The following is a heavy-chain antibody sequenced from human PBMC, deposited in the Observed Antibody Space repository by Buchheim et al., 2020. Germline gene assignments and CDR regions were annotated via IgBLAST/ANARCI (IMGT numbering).Heavy chain of an antibody. Sequence: QVQLVESGGGVVQPGRSLRLSCAASGFTFSSYGMHWVRQAPGKGLEWVAVISYDGSNKYYADSVKGRFTISRDNSKNTLYLQMNSLRAEDTAVYYCAKSSSRKRVTYCQHWGQGTL. D-gene: IGHD6-13*01. CDR2: ISYDGSNK. CDR1: GFTFSSYG. CDR3: AKSSSRKRVTYCQH. J-gene: IGHJ1*01. V-gene: IGHV3-30*18.